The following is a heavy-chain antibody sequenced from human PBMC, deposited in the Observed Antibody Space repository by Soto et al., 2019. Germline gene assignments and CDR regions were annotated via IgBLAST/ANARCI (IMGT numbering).Heavy chain of an antibody. Sequence: QVQLQQWGAGLLKPSETLSLTCAVYGGSFSGYFWSWIRQPPGKGPEWIGEIDQSGNINYNPSLKSRATISVDTSKNQFSLKLNSVTAADTAVYYCSRGRDAYKMGNYWGQGTLVTVSS. CDR1: GGSFSGYF. D-gene: IGHD3-16*01. CDR2: IDQSGNI. V-gene: IGHV4-34*02. J-gene: IGHJ4*02. CDR3: SRGRDAYKMGNY.